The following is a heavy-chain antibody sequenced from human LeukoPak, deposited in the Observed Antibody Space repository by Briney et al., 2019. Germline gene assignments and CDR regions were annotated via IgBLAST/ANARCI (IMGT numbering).Heavy chain of an antibody. CDR2: ISSNGGST. CDR1: GFTFSSYA. V-gene: IGHV3-64*01. J-gene: IGHJ6*03. D-gene: IGHD3-3*01. CDR3: ARMYYDFWSGIRGDYYYYMDV. Sequence: PGGSLRLSCAAPGFTFSSYAMHWVRQAPGKGLEYVSAISSNGGSTYYANSVKGRFTISRDNSKNTLYLQMGSLRAEDMAVYYCARMYYDFWSGIRGDYYYYMDVWGKGTTVTVSS.